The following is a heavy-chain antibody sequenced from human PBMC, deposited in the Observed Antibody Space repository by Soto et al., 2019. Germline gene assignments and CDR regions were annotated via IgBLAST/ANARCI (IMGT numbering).Heavy chain of an antibody. V-gene: IGHV4-34*01. CDR3: ARVTMVRRVEEVAFDI. D-gene: IGHD3-10*01. J-gene: IGHJ3*02. CDR2: INHSGST. Sequence: PSETLSLTCAVYGGSFSGYYWSWIRQPPGKGLEWIGEINHSGSTNYNPSLKSRVTISVDTSKNQFSLKLSSVTAADTAVYYCARVTMVRRVEEVAFDIWGQGTMVTVSS. CDR1: GGSFSGYY.